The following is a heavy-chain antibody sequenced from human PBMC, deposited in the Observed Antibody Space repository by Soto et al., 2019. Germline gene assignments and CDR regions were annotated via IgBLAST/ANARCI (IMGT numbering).Heavy chain of an antibody. CDR1: GFTFSSYA. V-gene: IGHV3-30-3*01. CDR2: ISYDGSNK. Sequence: GGSLRLSCAASGFTFSSYAMHWVRQAPGKGLEWVAVISYDGSNKYYADSVKGRFTISRDNSKNTLYLQMNSLRAEDTAVYYCARGNAAVAGPGHYWGQGTLVTVSS. D-gene: IGHD6-19*01. J-gene: IGHJ4*02. CDR3: ARGNAAVAGPGHY.